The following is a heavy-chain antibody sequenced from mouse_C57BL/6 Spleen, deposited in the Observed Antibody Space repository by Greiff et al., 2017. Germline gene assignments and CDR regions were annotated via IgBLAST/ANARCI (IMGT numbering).Heavy chain of an antibody. CDR2: IYPGDGDT. J-gene: IGHJ4*01. V-gene: IGHV1-82*01. Sequence: VQLQQSGPELVKPGASVKISCKASDYAFSSSWLNWVKQRPGKGLEWIGRIYPGDGDTNYNGKFKGKATLTADKSSSTAYMQLSSLTAEDSAVYFCAGGDDGYYVYAMDYWGQGTSVTVSS. D-gene: IGHD2-3*01. CDR1: DYAFSSSW. CDR3: AGGDDGYYVYAMDY.